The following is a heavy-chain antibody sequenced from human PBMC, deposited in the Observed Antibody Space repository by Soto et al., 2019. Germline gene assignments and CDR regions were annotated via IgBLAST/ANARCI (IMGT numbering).Heavy chain of an antibody. CDR2: IYYSGST. Sequence: SETLSLTCTVSGGSISSSSYYWGWIRQPPGKGLEWIGSIYYSGSTYYNPSLKSRVTISVDTSKNQFSLKLSSVTAADTAVYYCARQVVRRVIAAARMDVWGQGTTVTVSS. CDR3: ARQVVRRVIAAARMDV. V-gene: IGHV4-39*01. CDR1: GGSISSSSYY. J-gene: IGHJ6*02. D-gene: IGHD6-13*01.